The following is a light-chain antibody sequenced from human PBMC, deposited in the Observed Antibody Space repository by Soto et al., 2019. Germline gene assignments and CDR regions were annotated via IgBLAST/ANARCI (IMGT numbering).Light chain of an antibody. CDR3: QQYGSSPPIT. CDR2: GAS. CDR1: QSVSSSY. V-gene: IGKV3-20*01. Sequence: IVLTQSPGSLSLSPGGRATLSCRASQSVSSSYLARYQQKPGHAPRLLIYGASSSATGIPDRFSGSGSRTDFTLTISRLEPEDFAVYYCQQYGSSPPITFGQGTRLEIK. J-gene: IGKJ5*01.